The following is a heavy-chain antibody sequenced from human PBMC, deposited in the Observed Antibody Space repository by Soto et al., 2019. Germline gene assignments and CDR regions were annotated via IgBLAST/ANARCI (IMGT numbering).Heavy chain of an antibody. CDR3: ARVKAAADFFDAFDI. CDR1: GYSFTSYW. Sequence: GESLKISCKGSGYSFTSYWISWVRQMPGKGLEWMGRIDPSDSYTNYSPSFQGHVTISADKSISTACLQWSSLKASDTAMYYCARVKAAADFFDAFDIWGQGTMVTVSS. CDR2: IDPSDSYT. V-gene: IGHV5-10-1*01. J-gene: IGHJ3*02. D-gene: IGHD6-13*01.